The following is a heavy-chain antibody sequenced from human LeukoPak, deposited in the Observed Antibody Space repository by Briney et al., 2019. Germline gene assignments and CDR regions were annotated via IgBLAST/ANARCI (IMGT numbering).Heavy chain of an antibody. CDR3: AKDLQMATITPFDY. CDR1: GFTFSSYG. CDR2: IRYDGSNK. J-gene: IGHJ4*02. D-gene: IGHD5-24*01. Sequence: GGSLRLSCAASGFTFSSYGMHWVRQAPGKGLEWVAFIRYDGSNKYYADSVKGRFTISRDNSKNTLYLQMNSLRAEDTAVYYCAKDLQMATITPFDYWGQGTLVTVSS. V-gene: IGHV3-30*02.